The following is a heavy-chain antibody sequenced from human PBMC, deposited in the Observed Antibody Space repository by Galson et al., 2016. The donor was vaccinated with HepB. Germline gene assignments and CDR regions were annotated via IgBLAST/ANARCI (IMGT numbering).Heavy chain of an antibody. CDR3: AKDNRVIGVAPPTNWFDA. Sequence: SETLSLTCGVYGGSLSGYYWSWVRQSPGQGLEWIGEIHHSGSPNYNPSFKSRVTMSGDTSKNQFSLKLTSVTASDTAMYYCAKDNRVIGVAPPTNWFDAWGQGALVTVSS. J-gene: IGHJ5*02. V-gene: IGHV4-34*01. CDR1: GGSLSGYY. D-gene: IGHD6-19*01. CDR2: IHHSGSP.